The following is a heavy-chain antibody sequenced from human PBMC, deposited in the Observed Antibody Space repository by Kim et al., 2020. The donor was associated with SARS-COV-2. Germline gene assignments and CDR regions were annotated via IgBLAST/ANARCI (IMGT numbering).Heavy chain of an antibody. CDR3: ARARVGASGYPGDY. V-gene: IGHV3-74*01. D-gene: IGHD3-22*01. J-gene: IGHJ4*02. CDR2: ISGDGSST. CDR1: GFTFSSYW. Sequence: GGSLRLSCAASGFTFSSYWMHWVRQAPGKGLVWVSRISGDGSSTYYADSVKGRFTISRDSAKNMLYLQMNSLRAEDTAIYYCARARVGASGYPGDYWGRGNLVTVSS.